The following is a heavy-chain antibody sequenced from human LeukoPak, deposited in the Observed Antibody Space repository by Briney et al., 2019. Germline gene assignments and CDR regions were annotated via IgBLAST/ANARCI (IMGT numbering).Heavy chain of an antibody. CDR1: GYTLTELS. Sequence: ASVKVSCKVSGYTLTELSMHWVRQAPGKGLELMGGFDPEDGETIYAQKFQGRVTMTEDTSTDTAYMELSSLRSEDTAVYYCATDGYCSGGSCYRSYYCGMDVWGKGTTVTVSS. CDR3: ATDGYCSGGSCYRSYYCGMDV. CDR2: FDPEDGET. J-gene: IGHJ6*04. V-gene: IGHV1-24*01. D-gene: IGHD2-15*01.